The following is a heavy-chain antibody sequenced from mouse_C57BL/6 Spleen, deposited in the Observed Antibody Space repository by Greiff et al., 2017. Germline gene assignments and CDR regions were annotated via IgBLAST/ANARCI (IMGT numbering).Heavy chain of an antibody. CDR3: AREPQRRNAWFAY. V-gene: IGHV5-4*01. J-gene: IGHJ3*01. Sequence: EVQLVESGGGLVKPGGSLKLSCAASGFTFSSYAMSWVRQTPEKRLEWVATISDGGSYTYYPDNVKGRCTISRDNAKNNLYLQMSHLKSEDTAMYYCAREPQRRNAWFAYWGQGTLVTVSA. CDR1: GFTFSSYA. CDR2: ISDGGSYT.